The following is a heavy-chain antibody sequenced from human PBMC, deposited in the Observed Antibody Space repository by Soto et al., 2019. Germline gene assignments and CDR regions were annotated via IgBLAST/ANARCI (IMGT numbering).Heavy chain of an antibody. Sequence: SETLSLTCTVSGDGGSYWSWIRQPPGKGLEWIGYIYYSGYTNYNPSLKSRVTISADTSKNQFSLRLSSVTAADTAVYYCAAGPREGYCSGGSCYTGAFDIWGQGTMVTVSS. CDR2: IYYSGYT. D-gene: IGHD2-15*01. J-gene: IGHJ3*02. CDR3: AAGPREGYCSGGSCYTGAFDI. V-gene: IGHV4-59*12. CDR1: GDGGSY.